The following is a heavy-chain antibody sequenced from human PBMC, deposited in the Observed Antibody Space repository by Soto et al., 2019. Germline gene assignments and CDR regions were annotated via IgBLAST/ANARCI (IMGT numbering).Heavy chain of an antibody. CDR3: AGESFSASPNFFDY. J-gene: IGHJ4*02. V-gene: IGHV4-34*01. Sequence: SETLSLTCAVYGGSFSGYYWSWIREPPGKGLEWIGEINHSGSTNYNPSLKSRVTISVDTSKNQFSLYLQMDSLRADDTAVYYCAGESFSASPNFFDYWGQGTLVTVSS. CDR2: INHSGST. D-gene: IGHD3-3*02. CDR1: GGSFSGYY.